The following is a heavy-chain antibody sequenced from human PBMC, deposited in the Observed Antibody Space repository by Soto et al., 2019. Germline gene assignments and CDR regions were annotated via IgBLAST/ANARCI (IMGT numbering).Heavy chain of an antibody. V-gene: IGHV4-30-4*01. J-gene: IGHJ3*02. CDR2: ISNRGTP. D-gene: IGHD2-8*01. Sequence: QVQLQESGPGLVKPSQTLSLICTASGDSISSDNYFWSWIRQPPGQGMECIGYISNRGTPYYNPSLKTRVPITLDTSKHRLSLHMCSVTAADPAEYHCAREVNVVALTDAFDIWGQGTMVTVSS. CDR1: GDSISSDNYF. CDR3: AREVNVVALTDAFDI.